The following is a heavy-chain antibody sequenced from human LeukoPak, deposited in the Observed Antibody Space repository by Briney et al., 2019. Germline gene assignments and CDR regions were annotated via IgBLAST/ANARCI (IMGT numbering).Heavy chain of an antibody. CDR2: INPSGGST. J-gene: IGHJ3*02. CDR1: GYTFTSYY. CDR3: ARDRIVGAEDDAFGI. V-gene: IGHV1-46*01. D-gene: IGHD1-26*01. Sequence: ASVKVSCKASGYTFTSYYMHWVRQAPGQGLEWMGIINPSGGSTSYAQKLQGRVTMTTDTSTSTAYMELRSLRSDDTAVYYCARDRIVGAEDDAFGIWGQGTMVTVSS.